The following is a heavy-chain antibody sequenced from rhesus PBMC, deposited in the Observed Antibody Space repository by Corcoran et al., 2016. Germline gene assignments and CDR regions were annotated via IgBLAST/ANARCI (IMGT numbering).Heavy chain of an antibody. CDR1: GGSISSGYD. CDR2: IYGSSRST. Sequence: QVQLQESGPGVVKPSETLSLTCAVSGGSISSGYDWSWIRQPPGKGLEWNGYIYGSSRSTNYNPSLKKRVTISKDASKTQFSLKLSSVTAADTAVYYCARGDSSGWYRGWVDYWGQGVLVTVSS. J-gene: IGHJ4*01. D-gene: IGHD6-31*01. V-gene: IGHV4-76*01. CDR3: ARGDSSGWYRGWVDY.